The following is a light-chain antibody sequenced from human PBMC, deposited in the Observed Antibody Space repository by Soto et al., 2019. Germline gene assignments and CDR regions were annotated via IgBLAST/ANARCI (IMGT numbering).Light chain of an antibody. CDR2: GAS. CDR1: QSVSSSY. J-gene: IGKJ1*01. CDR3: QQYGSSQT. V-gene: IGKV3-20*01. Sequence: EIVLTQSPGTLSLSPGERATLSCRASQSVSSSYLAWYQQKPGQAPRLLIYGASSRATGIPDRFSGSGSGTDFTLTISRLETEDFAVYYCQQYGSSQTFGQGTKVDI.